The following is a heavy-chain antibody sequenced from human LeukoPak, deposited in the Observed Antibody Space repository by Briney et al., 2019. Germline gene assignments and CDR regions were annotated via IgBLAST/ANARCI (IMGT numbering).Heavy chain of an antibody. J-gene: IGHJ4*02. CDR3: ARDRYYGSGSYPGYDY. V-gene: IGHV3-66*01. CDR1: GFTFSSYA. CDR2: IYSGGST. D-gene: IGHD3-10*01. Sequence: GGSLRLSCAASGFTFSSYAMSWVRQAPGKGLEWVSVIYSGGSTYYADSVKGRFTISRDNSKNTLYLQMNSLRAEDTAVYYCARDRYYGSGSYPGYDYWGQGTLVTVSS.